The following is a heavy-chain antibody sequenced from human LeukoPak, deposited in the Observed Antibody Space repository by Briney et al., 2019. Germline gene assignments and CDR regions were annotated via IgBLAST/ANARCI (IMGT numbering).Heavy chain of an antibody. CDR3: VDGESLLY. CDR1: GFTFRTFW. Sequence: GGSLRLSCAVSGFTFRTFWMAWVRQAPGKGLEWVATIKQDGYEKHYVDSVRGRFTISRDNAKNLLYLQMNSLRAEDTAVYHCVDGESLLYWGQGTLVSVSS. CDR2: IKQDGYEK. V-gene: IGHV3-7*03. D-gene: IGHD3-10*01. J-gene: IGHJ4*02.